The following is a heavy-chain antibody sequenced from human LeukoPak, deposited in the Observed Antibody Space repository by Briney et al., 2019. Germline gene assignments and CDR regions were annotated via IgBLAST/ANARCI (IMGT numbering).Heavy chain of an antibody. CDR3: ARFVVGYYYDSSGGGY. Sequence: GGSLRLSCAASGFTFSSYSMNWVRQAPGKGLEWVSSISSSSSYIYYADSVKGRLTISRDNAKNSLYLQMNSLRAEDTAVYYCARFVVGYYYDSSGGGYWGQGTLVTVSS. CDR2: ISSSSSYI. CDR1: GFTFSSYS. V-gene: IGHV3-21*01. J-gene: IGHJ4*02. D-gene: IGHD3-22*01.